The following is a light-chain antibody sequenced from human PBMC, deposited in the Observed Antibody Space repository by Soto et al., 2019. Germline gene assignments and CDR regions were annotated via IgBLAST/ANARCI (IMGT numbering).Light chain of an antibody. CDR3: QQYNNWPLST. V-gene: IGKV3-15*01. CDR2: GAS. CDR1: QSVSSN. Sequence: EIVMTQSPATLSVSPGERATLSCRASQSVSSNLAWYQQKPGQAPRLLIYGASTSATGIPARFSGSGSGTEFTLTISSLQSEDFAVYYCQQYNNWPLSTFGQGTKLEIK. J-gene: IGKJ2*01.